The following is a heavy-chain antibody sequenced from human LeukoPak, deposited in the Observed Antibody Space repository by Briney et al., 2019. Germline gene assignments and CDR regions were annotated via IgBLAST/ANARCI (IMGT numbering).Heavy chain of an antibody. D-gene: IGHD2-2*01. CDR3: AKDGEYCTSTSCYPDYFDY. Sequence: ETLSLTCAVSGGSISSSNWWSWVRQPPGKGLEWVSVISVSGSSTSYADSVKGRFTISRDNSKNTLYLQMNSLRAEDTALYYCAKDGEYCTSTSCYPDYFDYWGQGTLVTVSS. CDR2: ISVSGSST. CDR1: GGSISSSN. J-gene: IGHJ4*02. V-gene: IGHV3-23*01.